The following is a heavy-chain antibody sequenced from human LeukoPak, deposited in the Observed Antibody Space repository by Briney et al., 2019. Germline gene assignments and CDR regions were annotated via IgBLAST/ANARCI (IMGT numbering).Heavy chain of an antibody. V-gene: IGHV4-4*07. CDR1: GGSISSYC. CDR3: ARDLGGSDLAFDY. J-gene: IGHJ4*02. CDR2: VYTSGST. D-gene: IGHD5-12*01. Sequence: SETLSLTCTVSGGSISSYCWSWIRQPAGKGLEWIGRVYTSGSTNYNPSLTSRVTMSVDTSKNQFSLKLSSVNAADTAAYYCARDLGGSDLAFDYWGQGTLVTVSS.